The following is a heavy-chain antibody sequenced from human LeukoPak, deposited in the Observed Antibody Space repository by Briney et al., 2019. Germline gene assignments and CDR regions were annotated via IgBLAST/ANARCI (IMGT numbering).Heavy chain of an antibody. D-gene: IGHD2-15*01. CDR1: GFTFSSYA. CDR2: ISYDGSNK. Sequence: GGSLRLSCAASGFTFSSYAMHWVRQAPGKGLEWVAVISYDGSNKYYADSVKGRFTISRDNSKNTLYLQMNSLSAEDTAVYYCARDREEIVVVAASGDAFDIWGQGTMVTVSS. CDR3: ARDREEIVVVAASGDAFDI. V-gene: IGHV3-30-3*01. J-gene: IGHJ3*02.